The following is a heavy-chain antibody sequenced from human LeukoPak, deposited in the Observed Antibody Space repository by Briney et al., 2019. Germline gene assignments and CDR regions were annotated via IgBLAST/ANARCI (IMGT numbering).Heavy chain of an antibody. V-gene: IGHV4-34*01. Sequence: PAETLSLTCGVYGGSLRGYYGSWLRQPPGKGGEGIGEMNHSGSTNYNPSLKSPVTISVDTSKDQFSLKLSSVTAADTAVYYCARSLKFYYGSGSYQRGLYWFDLWGQGTLVTVSS. CDR2: MNHSGST. CDR3: ARSLKFYYGSGSYQRGLYWFDL. D-gene: IGHD3-10*01. CDR1: GGSLRGYY. J-gene: IGHJ5*02.